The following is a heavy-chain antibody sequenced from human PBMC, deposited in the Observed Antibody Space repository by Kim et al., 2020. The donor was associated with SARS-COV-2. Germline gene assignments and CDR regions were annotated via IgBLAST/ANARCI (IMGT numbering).Heavy chain of an antibody. D-gene: IGHD6-13*01. J-gene: IGHJ4*02. CDR2: IYYSGST. CDR1: GGSISSSSYY. Sequence: SETLSLTCTVSGGSISSSSYYWGWIRQPPGKGLEWIGSIYYSGSTYYNPSLKSRVTISVDTSKNQFSLKLSSVTAADTAVYYCARHSPEPPPYSSSWFGSFLDYWGQGTLVTVSS. V-gene: IGHV4-39*01. CDR3: ARHSPEPPPYSSSWFGSFLDY.